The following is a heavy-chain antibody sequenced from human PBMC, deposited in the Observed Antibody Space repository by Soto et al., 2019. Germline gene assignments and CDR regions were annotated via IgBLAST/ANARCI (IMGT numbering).Heavy chain of an antibody. V-gene: IGHV2-5*02. CDR3: AHKGGGDRILDY. J-gene: IGHJ4*02. CDR2: IYWDDAK. CDR1: GFSLSASGVG. D-gene: IGHD3-16*01. Sequence: QITLKESGPTLVKPTQTLTLTCTFSGFSLSASGVGVGWIRQPPGKALEWLAIIYWDDAKHYSPSLKSSLTTTKDTSKNQVALTMTNLDPVDTATFYCAHKGGGDRILDYWGQGTLVTVSS.